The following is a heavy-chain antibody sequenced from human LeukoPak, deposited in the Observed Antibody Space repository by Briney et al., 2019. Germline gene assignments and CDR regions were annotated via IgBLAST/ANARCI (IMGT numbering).Heavy chain of an antibody. D-gene: IGHD2-2*01. V-gene: IGHV3-23*01. CDR1: GFTFSSYA. J-gene: IGHJ4*02. CDR3: AKDELSRYCSSTSCYAAY. Sequence: GGSLRLSCAASGFTFSSYAMSWVRQAPGKGLEWVSAISGSGGSTYYADSVKGRFTISRDNSKNTLYLQMNSLGAEDTAVYYCAKDELSRYCSSTSCYAAYWGQGTLVTVSS. CDR2: ISGSGGST.